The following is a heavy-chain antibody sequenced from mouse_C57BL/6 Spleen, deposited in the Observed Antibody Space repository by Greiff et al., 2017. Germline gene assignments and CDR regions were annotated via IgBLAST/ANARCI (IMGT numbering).Heavy chain of an antibody. CDR3: ARAGYYAMDY. CDR2: INPSNGGT. J-gene: IGHJ4*01. V-gene: IGHV1-53*01. Sequence: VKLQQPGTELVKPGASVKLSCKASGYTFTSYWMHWVKQRPGQGLEWIGNINPSNGGTNYNEKFKGKATLTVDKSASTAYMQLSILTSEDSAVYYCARAGYYAMDYWGQGTSVTVSS. CDR1: GYTFTSYW.